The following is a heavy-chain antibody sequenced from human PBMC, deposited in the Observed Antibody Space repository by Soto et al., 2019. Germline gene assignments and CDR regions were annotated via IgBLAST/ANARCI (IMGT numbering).Heavy chain of an antibody. CDR3: ARRRGYSSSSLYYGMDV. D-gene: IGHD6-6*01. CDR1: GYSFTSYW. Sequence: PGESLKISCKGSGYSFTSYWISWVRQMPGKGLEWMGRIDPSDSYTNYSPSFQGHVTISADKSISTAYLQWSSLKASDTAMYYCARRRGYSSSSLYYGMDVWGQGTTVTVSS. V-gene: IGHV5-10-1*01. J-gene: IGHJ6*02. CDR2: IDPSDSYT.